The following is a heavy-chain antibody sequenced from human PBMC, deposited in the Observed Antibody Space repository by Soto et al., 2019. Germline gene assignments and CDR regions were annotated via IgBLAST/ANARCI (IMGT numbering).Heavy chain of an antibody. D-gene: IGHD2-2*01. CDR3: AREERGTCTSSICYSFDY. V-gene: IGHV1-18*04. CDR1: GYTFTHYG. J-gene: IGHJ4*02. CDR2: TSADNGDT. Sequence: QVPLVQSGAEVKEPGASVKVSCKASGYTFTHYGFSWVRQAPGQGLEWMAWTSADNGDTNYAPKLQGRVTLTTDTSTGTAYMELRSLRSDDTAVYYCAREERGTCTSSICYSFDYWGQGTLVTVSS.